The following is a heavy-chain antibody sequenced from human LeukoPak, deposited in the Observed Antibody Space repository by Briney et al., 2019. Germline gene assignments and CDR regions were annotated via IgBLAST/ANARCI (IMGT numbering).Heavy chain of an antibody. CDR2: IYYSGST. CDR3: ARATTVTTPADY. V-gene: IGHV4-39*07. Sequence: SETLSLTCTVSGGSISSSSYYWGWIRQPPGKGLEWIGSIYYSGSTYYNPSLKSRVTISADTSKNQFSLKLSSVTDADTAVYYCARATTVTTPADYWGQGTLVTVSS. J-gene: IGHJ4*02. CDR1: GGSISSSSYY. D-gene: IGHD4-17*01.